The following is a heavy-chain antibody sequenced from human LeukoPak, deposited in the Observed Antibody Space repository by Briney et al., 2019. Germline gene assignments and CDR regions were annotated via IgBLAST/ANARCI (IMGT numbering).Heavy chain of an antibody. J-gene: IGHJ4*02. CDR1: GFPFSSYG. Sequence: PGGSLRLSCAASGFPFSSYGMHWVRQAPGKGLEWVAAISNDGNNKFYADSVKGRFTISRDNPKNTMNLQMNSLRAEDTAVYYCARLFQRNELNYYDSSGYSLGYWGQGTLVTVSS. D-gene: IGHD3-22*01. CDR2: ISNDGNNK. V-gene: IGHV3-30*03. CDR3: ARLFQRNELNYYDSSGYSLGY.